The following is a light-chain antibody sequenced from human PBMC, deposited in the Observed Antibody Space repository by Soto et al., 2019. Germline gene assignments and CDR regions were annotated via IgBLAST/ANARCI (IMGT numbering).Light chain of an antibody. CDR1: QGVSSH. Sequence: EIVMTQSPVTLSVSPGERATLSCRASQGVSSHLAWYQQKPGQAPRLIIFGASTRATGIPARFSGSGSGTEFTLTISSLQSEDFAVYYCQQYHNWPYTFGQGTKLEIK. V-gene: IGKV3-15*01. CDR2: GAS. CDR3: QQYHNWPYT. J-gene: IGKJ2*01.